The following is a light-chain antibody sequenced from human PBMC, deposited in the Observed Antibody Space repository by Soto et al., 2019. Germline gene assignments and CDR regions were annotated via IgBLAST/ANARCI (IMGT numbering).Light chain of an antibody. CDR3: QQRSNWPT. Sequence: EIVLTQSPATLSLSPGERAALSFRASQSIGNYLAWYQQKPGQAPRLLIYDASNRATGIPARFSGSGSGTDFTLTISSLEPEDFAVYYCQQRSNWPTFGQGTKVDIK. CDR2: DAS. J-gene: IGKJ2*01. V-gene: IGKV3-11*01. CDR1: QSIGNY.